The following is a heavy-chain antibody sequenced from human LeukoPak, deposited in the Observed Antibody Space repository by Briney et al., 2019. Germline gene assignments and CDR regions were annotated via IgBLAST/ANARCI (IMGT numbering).Heavy chain of an antibody. J-gene: IGHJ4*02. CDR2: IYSGGST. D-gene: IGHD6-6*01. V-gene: IGHV3-66*01. Sequence: GGSLRLSCAASGFTVSSNYMSWVRQAPGKGLEWVSVIYSGGSTYYADSVKGRFTISRDNGKNALYLQMNSLRAEDTAVYYCAREIAADRGFDSWGQGTLVTVSS. CDR3: AREIAADRGFDS. CDR1: GFTVSSNY.